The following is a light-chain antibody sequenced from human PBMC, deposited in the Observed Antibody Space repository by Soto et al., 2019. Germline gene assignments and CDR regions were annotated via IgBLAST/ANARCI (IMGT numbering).Light chain of an antibody. CDR1: QSVSIY. CDR3: QQRSNWPPS. J-gene: IGKJ5*01. V-gene: IGKV3-11*01. Sequence: EIVLTQSPATLSLSPGERATLSCRASQSVSIYLACYQQKPGQAPRLLVYDASSRATGIPARFSGSVSGTDFTLTISSLEPEDCAVYYCQQRSNWPPSFGQGTRLEIK. CDR2: DAS.